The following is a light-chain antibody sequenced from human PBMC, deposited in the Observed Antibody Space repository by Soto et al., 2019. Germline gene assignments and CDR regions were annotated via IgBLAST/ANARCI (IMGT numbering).Light chain of an antibody. Sequence: AIQMTQSPSSLSASVGDSVTITCRASQNISDDLGWYQQRPGKAPKLLIYAASTLQCGVPSRFRGSGSGTDFTLTISSLQPEDVATYYCLQDYNDPITFGQGTRLEIK. V-gene: IGKV1-6*01. CDR3: LQDYNDPIT. CDR2: AAS. J-gene: IGKJ5*01. CDR1: QNISDD.